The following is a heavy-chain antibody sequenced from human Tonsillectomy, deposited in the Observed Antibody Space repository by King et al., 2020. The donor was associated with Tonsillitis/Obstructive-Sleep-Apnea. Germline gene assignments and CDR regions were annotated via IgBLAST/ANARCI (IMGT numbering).Heavy chain of an antibody. CDR3: ARHGIAARPDNWFDP. D-gene: IGHD6-6*01. CDR1: GYSFTNYW. CDR2: IYPGDSDT. Sequence: QLVQSGAEVKKPGESLKISCKGSGYSFTNYWIDWVRQMPGKVLEWMGIIYPGDSDTRYSPSFQGQVNISADKSISTAYLQWSSLKASDTAMYYCARHGIAARPDNWFDPWGQGTLVTVSS. V-gene: IGHV5-51*01. J-gene: IGHJ5*02.